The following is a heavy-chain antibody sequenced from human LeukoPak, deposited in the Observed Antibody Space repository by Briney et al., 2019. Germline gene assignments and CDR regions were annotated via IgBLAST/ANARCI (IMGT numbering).Heavy chain of an antibody. V-gene: IGHV3-23*01. CDR3: AKVPNCGGDCYYFDY. CDR2: ISGSGGST. D-gene: IGHD2-21*02. CDR1: GFTFSNAW. J-gene: IGHJ4*02. Sequence: GGSLRLSCAASGFTFSNAWMSWVRQAPGKGLEWVSAISGSGGSTYYADSVKGRFTISRDNSKNTLYLQMNSLRAEDTAVYYCAKVPNCGGDCYYFDYWGQGTLVTVSS.